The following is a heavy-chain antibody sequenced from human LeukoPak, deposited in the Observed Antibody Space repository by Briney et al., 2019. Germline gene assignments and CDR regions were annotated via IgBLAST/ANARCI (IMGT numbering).Heavy chain of an antibody. CDR1: GFFFGSYG. J-gene: IGHJ4*02. CDR3: AKLGYDSSGASKTLDY. CDR2: ISHDGNNK. V-gene: IGHV3-30*18. D-gene: IGHD3-22*01. Sequence: GGSLRLSCVVSGFFFGSYGMHRVRQAPGKGLEWVAVISHDGNNKYYGDSVKGRFTISRDNSKNTLYLQMNSLRPEDTAVYYCAKLGYDSSGASKTLDYWGQGTLVTVSS.